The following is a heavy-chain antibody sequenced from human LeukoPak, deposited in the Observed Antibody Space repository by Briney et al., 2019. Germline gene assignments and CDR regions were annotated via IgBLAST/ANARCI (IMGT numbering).Heavy chain of an antibody. Sequence: GASVTVSCKASGGTFSSYAISWVRQAPGQGLEWMGGIIPIFGTANYAQKFQGRVTITTDESTSTAYMELSSLRSEDTAVYYCARDHTPGSSGYYVNWGQGTLVTVSS. V-gene: IGHV1-69*05. CDR3: ARDHTPGSSGYYVN. CDR2: IIPIFGTA. J-gene: IGHJ4*02. D-gene: IGHD3-22*01. CDR1: GGTFSSYA.